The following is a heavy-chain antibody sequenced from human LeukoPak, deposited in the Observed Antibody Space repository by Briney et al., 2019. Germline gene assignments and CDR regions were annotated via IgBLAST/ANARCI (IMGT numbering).Heavy chain of an antibody. CDR1: GGSISSSSYY. V-gene: IGHV4-39*01. J-gene: IGHJ4*02. Sequence: SETLSLTCTVSGGSISSSSYYWGWIRQPPGKGLEWIGSIYYSGSTYYNPSLKSRVTISVDTSKNQFSLKLSSVTAADTAVYYCARKAPTGYSSSGPFDYWGQGTLVTVSS. CDR2: IYYSGST. CDR3: ARKAPTGYSSSGPFDY. D-gene: IGHD6-13*01.